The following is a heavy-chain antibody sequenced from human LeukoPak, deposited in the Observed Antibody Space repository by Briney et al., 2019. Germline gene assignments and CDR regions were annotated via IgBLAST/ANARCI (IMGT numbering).Heavy chain of an antibody. V-gene: IGHV3-23*01. CDR3: AKARFPKGYDSSGGFDY. CDR2: ISGSDSRT. D-gene: IGHD3-22*01. CDR1: GFTFSNYA. Sequence: GGSLILSCAASGFTFSNYAMTWVRQAPGKGLEWVSLISGSDSRTYHADSVKGRFTISRDNSKNTLYLQMDSLRAEDTAVYYCAKARFPKGYDSSGGFDYWGQGTLVTVSS. J-gene: IGHJ4*02.